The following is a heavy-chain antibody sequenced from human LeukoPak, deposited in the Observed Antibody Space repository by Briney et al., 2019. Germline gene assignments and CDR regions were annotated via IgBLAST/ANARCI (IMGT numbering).Heavy chain of an antibody. J-gene: IGHJ4*02. V-gene: IGHV4-59*08. Sequence: SETLSLTCTVSGVSISSYYWSWIRQPPGKGLEWIGYIFYSGSTNYNPSLKSRVTILVDTSKNQFSLKLSSVTAADTAVYYCARRAPMGYYGSGRDFDYWGQGTLVTVSS. D-gene: IGHD3-10*01. CDR1: GVSISSYY. CDR2: IFYSGST. CDR3: ARRAPMGYYGSGRDFDY.